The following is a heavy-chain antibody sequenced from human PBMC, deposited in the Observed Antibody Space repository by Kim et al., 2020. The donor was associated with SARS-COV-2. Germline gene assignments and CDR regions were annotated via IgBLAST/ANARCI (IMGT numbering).Heavy chain of an antibody. J-gene: IGHJ4*02. Sequence: GGSLRLSCAASGFILSGSILHWVRQASGKGPEWVGRIRSKANSDATAYAASVKGRFIISRDDSQNTAYLQMNSLETEDTAVYYCSSTTDVPATTVYWGQGTLVTVSS. D-gene: IGHD1-1*01. CDR3: SSTTDVPATTVY. CDR1: GFILSGSI. CDR2: IRSKANSDAT. V-gene: IGHV3-73*01.